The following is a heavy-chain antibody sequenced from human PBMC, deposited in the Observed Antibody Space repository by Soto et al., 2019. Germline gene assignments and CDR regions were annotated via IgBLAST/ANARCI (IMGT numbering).Heavy chain of an antibody. D-gene: IGHD5-12*01. J-gene: IGHJ6*02. CDR2: IYPGDSDT. Sequence: GESLKSSCKGSGYSFTSYWIGGVRQMPGKGLEWMGIIYPGDSDTRYSPSFQGQVTISADKSISTAYLQWSSLKASDTAMYYCARHRRGLRRFCYYGMDVWGQGTTVTVSS. CDR1: GYSFTSYW. V-gene: IGHV5-51*01. CDR3: ARHRRGLRRFCYYGMDV.